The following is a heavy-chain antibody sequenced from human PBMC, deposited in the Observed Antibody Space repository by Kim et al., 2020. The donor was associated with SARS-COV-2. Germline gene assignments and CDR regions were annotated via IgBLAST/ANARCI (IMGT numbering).Heavy chain of an antibody. J-gene: IGHJ5*02. D-gene: IGHD3-16*01. Sequence: SETLSLTCTVSGGSVSSGSYYWSWIRQPPGKGLEWIGYIYYSGSTNYNPSLKSRVTISVDTSKNQFSLKLSSVTAADTAVYYCARNPRFPIMILHPQGGFDPWGQGTLVTVSS. V-gene: IGHV4-61*01. CDR3: ARNPRFPIMILHPQGGFDP. CDR2: IYYSGST. CDR1: GGSVSSGSYY.